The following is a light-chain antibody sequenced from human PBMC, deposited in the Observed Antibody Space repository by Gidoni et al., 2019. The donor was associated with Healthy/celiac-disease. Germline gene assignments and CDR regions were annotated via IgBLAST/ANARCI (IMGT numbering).Light chain of an antibody. CDR3: QQRSNWPSIT. V-gene: IGKV3-11*01. CDR2: DAS. Sequence: EIVLTQSPATLSLSPGERATLSCRASQSVSSYLAWYQQKPGQAPRLLLYDASNSATGIPARFSGSGSGTDFTLTISSLEPEDFAVYYCQQRSNWPSITFGQXTRLEIK. J-gene: IGKJ5*01. CDR1: QSVSSY.